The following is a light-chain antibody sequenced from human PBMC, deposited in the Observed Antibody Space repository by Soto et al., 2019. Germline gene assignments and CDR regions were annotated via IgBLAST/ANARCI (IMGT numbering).Light chain of an antibody. V-gene: IGKV1-27*01. CDR2: GAS. J-gene: IGKJ3*01. CDR3: QKYHSAPFT. Sequence: DIQMTQSPSSLSASLGDRVTITCRASQGISNYLAWYQHKPGKVPKLLIYGASTLHSGVPSRFSGSGSGTDFTLTISSLQPEDVAIYYCQKYHSAPFTFGPGTKVDIK. CDR1: QGISNY.